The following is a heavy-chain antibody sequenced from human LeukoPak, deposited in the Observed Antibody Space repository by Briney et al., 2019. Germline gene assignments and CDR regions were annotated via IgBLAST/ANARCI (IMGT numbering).Heavy chain of an antibody. CDR3: ARVDGGYDSSGYQLDY. D-gene: IGHD3-22*01. J-gene: IGHJ4*02. Sequence: SETLSLTCAVSGGSISSSNWWSWVRQPPGKGLEWIGEIYHSGSTNYNPSLKSRVTISVDTSKNQFSLKLSSVTAADTAVYYCARVDGGYDSSGYQLDYWGQGTLVTVSS. V-gene: IGHV4-4*02. CDR1: GGSISSSNW. CDR2: IYHSGST.